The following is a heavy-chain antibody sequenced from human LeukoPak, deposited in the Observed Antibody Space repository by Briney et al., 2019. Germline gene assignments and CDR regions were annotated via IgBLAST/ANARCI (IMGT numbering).Heavy chain of an antibody. CDR1: GGSTSSYY. V-gene: IGHV4-59*01. CDR2: IYYSGST. Sequence: SETLSLTCTVSGGSTSSYYWSWIRQPPGKGLEWIGYIYYSGSTNYNPSLKSRVTISVDTSKNQFSLKLSSVTAADTAVYYCASTTVTTGRVDYWGQGTLVTVSS. D-gene: IGHD4-17*01. J-gene: IGHJ4*02. CDR3: ASTTVTTGRVDY.